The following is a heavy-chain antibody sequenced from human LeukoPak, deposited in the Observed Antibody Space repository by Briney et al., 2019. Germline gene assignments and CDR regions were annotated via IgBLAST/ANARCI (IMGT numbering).Heavy chain of an antibody. J-gene: IGHJ4*02. V-gene: IGHV3-7*01. D-gene: IGHD2-2*01. CDR2: IKDDGRQK. CDR1: GFTLSRYW. CDR3: TRDASRGFDY. Sequence: PGGSLRLSCAASGFTLSRYWMTWVRQAPGKGLEWVANIKDDGRQKYYVDSVKGRFTISRDNAKELVYLQMDSLRAEDTAVYYCTRDASRGFDYWGQGILVTVSS.